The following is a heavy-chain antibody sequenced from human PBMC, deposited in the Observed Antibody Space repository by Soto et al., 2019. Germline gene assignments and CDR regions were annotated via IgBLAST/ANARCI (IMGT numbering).Heavy chain of an antibody. J-gene: IGHJ4*02. CDR2: VSGFNGST. Sequence: QVQLLQSAAEVKKPGASVKVSCKASGYTFTNYGISWVRQAPGQGLEWMGWVSGFNGSTNYAQRLQDRVTMTTDTSTSTAYMDVRSLRSDDAGVYYCARDLSGYDWYYWGQGTLVTVSS. V-gene: IGHV1-18*01. D-gene: IGHD5-12*01. CDR1: GYTFTNYG. CDR3: ARDLSGYDWYY.